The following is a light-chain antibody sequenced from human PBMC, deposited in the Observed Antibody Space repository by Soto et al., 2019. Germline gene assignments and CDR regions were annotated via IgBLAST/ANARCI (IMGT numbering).Light chain of an antibody. CDR2: GAS. Sequence: EIVLTQSPASLSLSPGERATLSFRASQSVDSYFVWYQQKPGQAPRLLIFGASNRATGIPARFSGGGSGTDFTLTINSLAPEDFAVYYCQQRSSWPITFGQGTRLE. J-gene: IGKJ5*01. CDR3: QQRSSWPIT. CDR1: QSVDSY. V-gene: IGKV3-11*01.